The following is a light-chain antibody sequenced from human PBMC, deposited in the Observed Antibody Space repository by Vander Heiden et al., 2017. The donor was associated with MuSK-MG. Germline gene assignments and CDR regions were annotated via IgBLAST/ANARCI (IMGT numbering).Light chain of an antibody. Sequence: NFMLTQPHSVSESPGKTVTISGTRSRGSMDSNDVQWYQQRPGSAPTTVIYEDNQRHSGVPDRFSGSIDSSSNSASLTISGLKTEDEADYYCQSYDSSNRGVFGGGTKLTVL. J-gene: IGLJ3*02. CDR1: RGSMDSND. CDR2: EDN. CDR3: QSYDSSNRGV. V-gene: IGLV6-57*03.